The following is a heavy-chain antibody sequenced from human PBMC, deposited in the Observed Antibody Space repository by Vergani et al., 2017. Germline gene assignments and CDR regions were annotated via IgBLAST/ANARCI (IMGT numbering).Heavy chain of an antibody. CDR2: IYPGDSDT. Sequence: EVQLVLSGAVVKKPGESLKISCKGSGYIFTSYWIGWVRQMPGKGLEWMGIIYPGDSDTRYSPSFQGQVTIPADKSISNAYLRWSSLKASDTAMYYCARYCGGSCYSTGDYYYDGMDVWGQGTTVTVSS. D-gene: IGHD2-15*01. CDR1: GYIFTSYW. V-gene: IGHV5-51*01. CDR3: ARYCGGSCYSTGDYYYDGMDV. J-gene: IGHJ6*02.